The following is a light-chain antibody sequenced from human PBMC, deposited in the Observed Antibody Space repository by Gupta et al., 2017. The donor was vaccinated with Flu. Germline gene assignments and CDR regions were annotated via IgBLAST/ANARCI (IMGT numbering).Light chain of an antibody. CDR2: SSD. CDR3: AAWDDSLNAYV. CDR1: SFNIGSNS. V-gene: IGLV1-44*01. J-gene: IGLJ1*01. Sequence: SVLTHPPSVSGTPGQRVTISCSGGSFNIGSNSVNWYQHLPGTAPKLLMFSSDQRPSGVPNRFSGSKSGTSASLAISGLQSEDEADYYCAAWDDSLNAYVFGTGTKVTV.